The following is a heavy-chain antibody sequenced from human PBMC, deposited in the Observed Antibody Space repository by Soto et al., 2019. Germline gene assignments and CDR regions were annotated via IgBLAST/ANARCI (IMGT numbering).Heavy chain of an antibody. J-gene: IGHJ6*02. V-gene: IGHV4-30-4*01. CDR3: ALEKQLVYYYYVIDF. CDR1: GGSISGGDYY. Sequence: SETLSLTCTVSGGSISGGDYYWSWIRQPPGKGLEWIGYIYYSGSTYYNPSLKSRVTISVDTSKNQFSLKLSSVTAADTAVYYCALEKQLVYYYYVIDFWGQGTSDTGSS. CDR2: IYYSGST. D-gene: IGHD6-6*01.